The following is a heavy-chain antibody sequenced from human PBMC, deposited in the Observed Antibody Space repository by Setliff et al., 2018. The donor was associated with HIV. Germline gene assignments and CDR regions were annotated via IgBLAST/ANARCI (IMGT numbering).Heavy chain of an antibody. V-gene: IGHV1-2*06. Sequence: ASVQVSCKALGFLVTGYNVHGVRQAPGHGPEWLGRINPNNGGTNYAQIFQCRVTMSLDMSTSTVYCALTALTSYDTAVYYCVRLRVFDAFDVWGPGTMVTVSS. CDR2: INPNNGGT. J-gene: IGHJ3*01. CDR1: GFLVTGYN. CDR3: VRLRVFDAFDV.